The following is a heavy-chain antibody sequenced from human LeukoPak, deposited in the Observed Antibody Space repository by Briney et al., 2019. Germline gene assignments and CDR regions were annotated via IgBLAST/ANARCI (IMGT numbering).Heavy chain of an antibody. J-gene: IGHJ4*02. Sequence: ASVKVSCKASGYTFTGYYMHWVRQAPGQGLEWMGWINPNSGGTNYAQKFQGRVTMTRDTSISTAYMELSRLRSDDTAVYYCARALVVVPAATILFDYWGQGTLVTVSS. V-gene: IGHV1-2*02. D-gene: IGHD2-2*01. CDR3: ARALVVVPAATILFDY. CDR2: INPNSGGT. CDR1: GYTFTGYY.